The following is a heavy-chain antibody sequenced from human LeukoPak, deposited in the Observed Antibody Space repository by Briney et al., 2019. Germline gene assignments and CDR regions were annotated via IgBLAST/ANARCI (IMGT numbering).Heavy chain of an antibody. D-gene: IGHD3-22*01. CDR2: INKDGSEM. V-gene: IGHV3-7*01. CDR3: ARDQGSMIVVRTTIWYFDL. Sequence: GGSLRLSCAASGFTFSNYWMSWVRQAPGKGLEWLANINKDGSEMYYADSVKGRFTISRDNGKNSLYLQINSLRADDTAVYYCARDQGSMIVVRTTIWYFDLWGRGTRVTFSS. CDR1: GFTFSNYW. J-gene: IGHJ2*01.